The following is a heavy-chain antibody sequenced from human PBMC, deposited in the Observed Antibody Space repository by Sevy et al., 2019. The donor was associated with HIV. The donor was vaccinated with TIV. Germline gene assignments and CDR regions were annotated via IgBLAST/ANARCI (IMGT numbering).Heavy chain of an antibody. CDR3: AREQVYSSSWQPSWFDP. CDR1: AGSISSYY. CDR2: IYTSGST. V-gene: IGHV4-4*07. J-gene: IGHJ5*02. D-gene: IGHD6-13*01. Sequence: SDTLSLTCTVSAGSISSYYWSWIRQPAGKGLEWIGRIYTSGSTNYKPSLKSRVTMSVDTSKNQFSLKLSSVTAADTAVYYCAREQVYSSSWQPSWFDPWGQGTLVTVSS.